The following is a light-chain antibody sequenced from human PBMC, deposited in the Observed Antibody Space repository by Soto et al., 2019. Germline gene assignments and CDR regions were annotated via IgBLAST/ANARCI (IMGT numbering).Light chain of an antibody. V-gene: IGKV4-1*01. CDR3: QQYYNIPPM. Sequence: DIVTTQSPDSLAVSMGERATINCKSSQSVFFNSNNKNYLAWYQQKPGQPPKLLIYWASTRESGVPDRFSGSGSGTDFTLTISSLQAEDVAFYYCQQYYNIPPMFGQGTKVEI. J-gene: IGKJ1*01. CDR1: QSVFFNSNNKNY. CDR2: WAS.